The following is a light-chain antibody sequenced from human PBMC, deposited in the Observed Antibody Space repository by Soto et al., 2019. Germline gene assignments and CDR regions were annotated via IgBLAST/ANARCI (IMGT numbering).Light chain of an antibody. CDR2: GAS. J-gene: IGKJ5*01. CDR1: QSVSSNY. Sequence: EIVLTQSPGTLSLSPGERATLSCRASQSVSSNYLAWYQQKPGQAPRLLLYGASSRATGIPDRFSGSGSGTDFTLTISRLEPEDFAVYYCQQYGSSPPTFGQGTRLEIK. V-gene: IGKV3-20*01. CDR3: QQYGSSPPT.